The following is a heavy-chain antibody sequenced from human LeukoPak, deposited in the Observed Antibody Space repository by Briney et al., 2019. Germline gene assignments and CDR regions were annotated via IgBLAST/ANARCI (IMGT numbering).Heavy chain of an antibody. D-gene: IGHD6-19*01. CDR1: GFSFSSYA. Sequence: GGSLRLSCAASGFSFSSYAMNWVRQAPGKGLEWVSTISGDGGDTHYADSVRGRFTISRANSKNTLFMQMNSLRAEDTAVYYCGNSGSRGWDYFEYWGQGTLVTASS. CDR3: GNSGSRGWDYFEY. J-gene: IGHJ4*02. V-gene: IGHV3-23*01. CDR2: ISGDGGDT.